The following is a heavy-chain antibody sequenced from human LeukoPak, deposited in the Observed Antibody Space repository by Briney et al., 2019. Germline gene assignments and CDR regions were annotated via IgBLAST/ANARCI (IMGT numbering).Heavy chain of an antibody. CDR2: IIPILGIA. V-gene: IGHV1-69*04. Sequence: SVKVSCKASGGTFSSYAISWVRQAPGQGLEWMGRIIPILGIANYAQKFQGRVTVTADKSTSTAYMELSSLRSEDTAVYYCARGLDSVGMDVWGQGTTVTVSS. J-gene: IGHJ6*02. CDR1: GGTFSSYA. CDR3: ARGLDSVGMDV. D-gene: IGHD2-15*01.